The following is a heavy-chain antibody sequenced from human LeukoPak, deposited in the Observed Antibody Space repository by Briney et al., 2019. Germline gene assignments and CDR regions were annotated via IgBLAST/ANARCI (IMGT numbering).Heavy chain of an antibody. CDR2: ISGGSTTR. J-gene: IGHJ4*02. D-gene: IGHD3-22*01. CDR1: GFPFSSFD. CDR3: ARVGSAAPVTSSGYTIDY. Sequence: GGSLQLSCAASGFPFSSFDMTWVRQAPGKGLEWISYISGGSTTRFYADSVKGRFTVSRDNAKNSLYLQMNSLRADDTAVYYCARVGSAAPVTSSGYTIDYWGQGTLVIVSS. V-gene: IGHV3-48*04.